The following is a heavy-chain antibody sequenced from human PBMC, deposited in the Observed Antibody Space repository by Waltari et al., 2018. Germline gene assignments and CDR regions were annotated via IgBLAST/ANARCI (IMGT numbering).Heavy chain of an antibody. Sequence: QVQLQESGPGLVKPSETLSLTCTVSGGSISSYYWSWIRQPPGKGLEWIGYIYYSGSTNYNPSLKSRVTISVDTSKNQFSLKLSSVTAADTAVYYCARMSSSWHQWGQGTLVTVSS. CDR1: GGSISSYY. J-gene: IGHJ4*02. CDR3: ARMSSSWHQ. CDR2: IYYSGST. D-gene: IGHD6-13*01. V-gene: IGHV4-59*01.